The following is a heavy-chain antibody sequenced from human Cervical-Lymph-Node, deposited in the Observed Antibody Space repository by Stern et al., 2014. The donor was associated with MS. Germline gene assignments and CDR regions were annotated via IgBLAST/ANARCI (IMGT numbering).Heavy chain of an antibody. CDR3: ASAYSSSHYYFDY. D-gene: IGHD6-13*01. CDR2: IWYDGSNP. J-gene: IGHJ4*02. Sequence: VQLVESGGGVVQPWRTLRLSCAASGFSFSRYAMHWVRQAPGKGLEWVALIWYDGSNPYYADSVTGRFTISRDNFKNMLYLQINSLRAEDPAVYYCASAYSSSHYYFDYWGQGTLVTVSS. CDR1: GFSFSRYA. V-gene: IGHV3-33*01.